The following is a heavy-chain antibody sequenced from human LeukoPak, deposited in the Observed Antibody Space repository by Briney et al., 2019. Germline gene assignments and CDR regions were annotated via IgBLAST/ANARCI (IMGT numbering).Heavy chain of an antibody. V-gene: IGHV4-59*01. Sequence: SETLSLTCTVSGGSISSYYWSWIRQPPGKGLEWIGYIYYSGSTNYNPSLKSRVTIPVDTSKNQFSLKLSSVTAADTAVYYCARVLTVTTWGYYYGMDVWGQGTTVTASS. CDR3: ARVLTVTTWGYYYGMDV. J-gene: IGHJ6*02. CDR1: GGSISSYY. CDR2: IYYSGST. D-gene: IGHD4-17*01.